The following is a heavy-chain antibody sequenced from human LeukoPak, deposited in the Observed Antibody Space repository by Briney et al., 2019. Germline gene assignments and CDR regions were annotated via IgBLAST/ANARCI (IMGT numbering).Heavy chain of an antibody. CDR1: GFTFSSYG. V-gene: IGHV3-30*03. CDR2: ISYDGGNK. CDR3: AREHGVLRYFDWSLDY. J-gene: IGHJ4*02. D-gene: IGHD3-9*01. Sequence: GRSLRLSCAASGFTFSSYGMHWVRQAPGKGLEWVAVISYDGGNKYYTDSVKGRFTISRDNSKNTLYLQMNSLRAEDTAVFYCAREHGVLRYFDWSLDYWGQGTLVTVSS.